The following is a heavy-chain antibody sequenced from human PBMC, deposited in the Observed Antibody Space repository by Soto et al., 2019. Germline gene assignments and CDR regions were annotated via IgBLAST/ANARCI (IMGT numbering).Heavy chain of an antibody. Sequence: QVQLVQSGAEVKKPGASVKVSCKASGYTFTSYGISWVRQAPGQGLEWMGWISAYNGNTNYAQKLKGRVTMTTDTSTSTAYMELRSLRSDDTAVYYCARDRLAYYDFWRGYPNFDYWGQGTLVTVSS. CDR2: ISAYNGNT. CDR1: GYTFTSYG. D-gene: IGHD3-3*01. CDR3: ARDRLAYYDFWRGYPNFDY. J-gene: IGHJ4*02. V-gene: IGHV1-18*01.